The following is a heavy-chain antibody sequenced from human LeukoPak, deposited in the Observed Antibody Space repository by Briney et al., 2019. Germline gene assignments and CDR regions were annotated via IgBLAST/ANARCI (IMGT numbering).Heavy chain of an antibody. Sequence: ASVKVSCKASGYTFTGYYMHWVRQAPGQGLEWMVWINPNSGGTNYAQKFQGRVTMTRDTSISTAYMELSRLRSDDTAVYYCARDLLRGVTPFDYWGQGTLVTVSS. V-gene: IGHV1-2*02. CDR1: GYTFTGYY. J-gene: IGHJ4*02. CDR3: ARDLLRGVTPFDY. CDR2: INPNSGGT. D-gene: IGHD3-10*01.